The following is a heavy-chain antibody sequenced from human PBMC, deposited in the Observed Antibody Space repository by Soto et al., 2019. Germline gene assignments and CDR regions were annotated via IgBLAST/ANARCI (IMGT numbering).Heavy chain of an antibody. CDR3: ARHPSDFWFDP. Sequence: SETLSLTCTVSGGSMSSNYWSWIRQPPGKGLEWIGCVYYSGTTKYNPSLKSRVIISLDTSKNQFSLKLSSVTAADTAVYYCARHPSDFWFDPWGQGTLVTVSS. CDR1: GGSMSSNY. CDR2: VYYSGTT. J-gene: IGHJ5*02. D-gene: IGHD2-21*02. V-gene: IGHV4-59*08.